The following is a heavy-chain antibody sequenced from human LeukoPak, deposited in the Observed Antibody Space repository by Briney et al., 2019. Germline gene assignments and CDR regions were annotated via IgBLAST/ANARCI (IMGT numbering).Heavy chain of an antibody. CDR2: ITSGVGIT. D-gene: IGHD3-10*01. J-gene: IGHJ4*02. CDR1: GFTFSNFG. Sequence: GGSLRLPCAASGFTFSNFGMNWVRQAPGKGLEWVSIITSGVGITYYADSVKGRFTISRDNSKNTLYLQMNSLRAEDTAVYYCAKGDYYDFDYWGQGTLVTVSS. V-gene: IGHV3-23*01. CDR3: AKGDYYDFDY.